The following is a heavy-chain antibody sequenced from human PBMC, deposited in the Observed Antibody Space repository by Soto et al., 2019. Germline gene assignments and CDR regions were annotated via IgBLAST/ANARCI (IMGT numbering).Heavy chain of an antibody. J-gene: IGHJ5*02. Sequence: ASVKVSCKDSGYTFTSYGISWVRQAPGQGLEWMGWISAYNGNTNYAQKLQGRVTMTTDTSTSTAYMELRSLRSDDTAVYYCARDQGPYDFWSGHWFDPWGQGTLVTVSS. CDR1: GYTFTSYG. CDR3: ARDQGPYDFWSGHWFDP. D-gene: IGHD3-3*01. V-gene: IGHV1-18*01. CDR2: ISAYNGNT.